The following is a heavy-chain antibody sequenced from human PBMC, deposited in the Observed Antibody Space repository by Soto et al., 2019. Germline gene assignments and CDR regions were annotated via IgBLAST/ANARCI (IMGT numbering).Heavy chain of an antibody. D-gene: IGHD3-3*01. J-gene: IGHJ6*02. CDR2: IIPIFGTA. CDR3: ASLDYDFWSGYPLDV. CDR1: GGTFSSYA. Sequence: SSVKVSCKASGGTFSSYAISWVRRAPGQGLEWMGGIIPIFGTANYAQKFQGRVTITADESTSTAYMELSSLRSEDTAVYYCASLDYDFWSGYPLDVWGQGTTVTVSS. V-gene: IGHV1-69*13.